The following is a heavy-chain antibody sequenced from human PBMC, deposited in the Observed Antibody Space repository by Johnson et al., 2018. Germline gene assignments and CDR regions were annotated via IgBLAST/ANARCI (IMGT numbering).Heavy chain of an antibody. CDR3: AKDPFGRSHDAFDI. Sequence: QVQLVESGGGVVQPGRSLRLSCAASGFTFSSYAMHWVRQAPGKGLEWVAVISYDGSNKYYADSVKGRFTISRDNSKNTLYLQMNSLRAEDTAVYYCAKDPFGRSHDAFDIWGQGTMVTVSS. D-gene: IGHD3-10*01. V-gene: IGHV3-30*04. CDR2: ISYDGSNK. J-gene: IGHJ3*02. CDR1: GFTFSSYA.